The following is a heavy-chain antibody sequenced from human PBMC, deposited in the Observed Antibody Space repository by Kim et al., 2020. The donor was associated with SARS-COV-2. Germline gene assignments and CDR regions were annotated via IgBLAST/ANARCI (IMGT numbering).Heavy chain of an antibody. CDR2: IYPGDSDT. Sequence: GESLKISCKGSGYIFTIYWIAWVCQMPGKGLEWKGIIYPGDSDTRYSPSFQDQVTISADKSISTAYLQWSSLKASDTAMYYSATGTGTTYYYYYYGMSVWGHGNTVTVSS. V-gene: IGHV5-51*01. CDR1: GYIFTIYW. CDR3: ATGTGTTYYYYYYGMSV. D-gene: IGHD1-1*01. J-gene: IGHJ6*02.